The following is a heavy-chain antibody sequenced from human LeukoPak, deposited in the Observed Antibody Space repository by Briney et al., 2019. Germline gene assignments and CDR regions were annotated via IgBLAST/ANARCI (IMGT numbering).Heavy chain of an antibody. J-gene: IGHJ4*02. CDR2: TCDRTKCYY. Sequence: SQTLSLTCAISGDTVSSNCAAWIRMRPCPSLDLVWVVRTCDRTKCYYDYAMSVKGRVAINPDTSKNQFSLQLNSVTHDDTAMYYCARITASGSHDYWGQGTLVTVSP. D-gene: IGHD6-25*01. CDR1: GDTVSSNCAA. V-gene: IGHV6-1*01. CDR3: ARITASGSHDY.